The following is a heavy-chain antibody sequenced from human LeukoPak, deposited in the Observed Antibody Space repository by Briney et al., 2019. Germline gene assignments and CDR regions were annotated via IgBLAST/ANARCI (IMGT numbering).Heavy chain of an antibody. J-gene: IGHJ6*02. D-gene: IGHD2-2*01. CDR1: GGSISSYY. CDR2: IFYSGST. CDR3: ARLKCISTTCPSRYVMDV. V-gene: IGHV4-59*01. Sequence: SETLSLTCSVSGGSISSYYWSWIRQPPGKGLEYIGYIFYSGSTNYNPSLKSRVTISVDTSKDQFSLNLTSVTAADTAVYYCARLKCISTTCPSRYVMDVWGQGTTVTVSS.